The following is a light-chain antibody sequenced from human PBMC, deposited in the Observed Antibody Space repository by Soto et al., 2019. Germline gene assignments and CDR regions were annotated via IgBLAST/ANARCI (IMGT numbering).Light chain of an antibody. CDR3: QQYGPPPHS. CDR1: QSVYNNY. CDR2: GAS. V-gene: IGKV3-20*01. Sequence: EIVLTQSPGTLSLSPGERATLSCRASQSVYNNYLAWYQQKPGQTPRLLVNGASNRATGIPDRFSGGGSGPDFTLTISSLEPEDFAVYYCQQYGPPPHSFGGGPGVEIK. J-gene: IGKJ4*01.